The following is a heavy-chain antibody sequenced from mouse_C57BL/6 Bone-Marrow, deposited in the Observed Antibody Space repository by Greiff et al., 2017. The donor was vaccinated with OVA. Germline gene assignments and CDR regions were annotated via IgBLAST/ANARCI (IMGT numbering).Heavy chain of an antibody. CDR2: INPGSGGT. V-gene: IGHV1-54*01. CDR3: AKEKNYYGSRGAFDY. Sequence: QVQLQQSGAELVRPGTSVKVSCKASGYAFTNYLIEWVKQRPGQGLEWIGVINPGSGGTNYNEKFKGKATLTADKSSSTAYMQLSSLTSEDSAVYFCAKEKNYYGSRGAFDYWGQGTTLIVSS. J-gene: IGHJ2*01. D-gene: IGHD1-1*01. CDR1: GYAFTNYL.